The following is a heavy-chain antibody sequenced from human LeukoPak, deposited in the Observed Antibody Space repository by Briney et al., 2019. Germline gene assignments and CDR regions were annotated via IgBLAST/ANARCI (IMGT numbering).Heavy chain of an antibody. D-gene: IGHD3-22*01. CDR2: IIPIFGTA. J-gene: IGHJ4*02. V-gene: IGHV1-69*01. CDR1: GGTFSSYA. Sequence: SVKVSCKASGGTFSSYAISWVRQAPGQGLEWMGGIIPIFGTANYAQKFQGRVTITADESTSTAHMELSSLRSEDTAVYYCAREDYYYDSSGYHYYFDYWGQGTLVTVSS. CDR3: AREDYYYDSSGYHYYFDY.